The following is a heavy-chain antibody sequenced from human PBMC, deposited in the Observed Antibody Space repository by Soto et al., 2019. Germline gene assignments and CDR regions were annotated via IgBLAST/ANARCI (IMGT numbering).Heavy chain of an antibody. CDR1: GITVSNNY. CDR3: TRAPFGGYIDY. Sequence: PGGSLRLSCAASGITVSNNYMSWVRQAPGKGLEWVSVIYSGDSTYYADSVKGRFTISRENSKNTLYLQINSLRADDTAVYYCTRAPFGGYIDYWGQGTLVTVSS. D-gene: IGHD3-10*01. J-gene: IGHJ4*02. V-gene: IGHV3-53*01. CDR2: IYSGDST.